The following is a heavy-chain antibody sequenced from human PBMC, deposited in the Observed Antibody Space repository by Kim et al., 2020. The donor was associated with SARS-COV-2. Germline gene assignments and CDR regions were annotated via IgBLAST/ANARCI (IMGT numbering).Heavy chain of an antibody. Sequence: ASVKVSCKASGYTFTGYYMHWVRQAPGQGLEWMGWINPNSGGTNYAQKFQGWVTMTRDTSISTAYMELSRLRSDDTAVYYCARDSYDILTGTTLDGMDVWGQGTTVTVSS. V-gene: IGHV1-2*04. CDR3: ARDSYDILTGTTLDGMDV. CDR1: GYTFTGYY. CDR2: INPNSGGT. J-gene: IGHJ6*02. D-gene: IGHD3-9*01.